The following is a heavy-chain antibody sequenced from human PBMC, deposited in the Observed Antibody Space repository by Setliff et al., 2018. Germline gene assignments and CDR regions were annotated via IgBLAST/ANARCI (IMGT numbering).Heavy chain of an antibody. D-gene: IGHD6-19*01. CDR2: IIHSGST. CDR3: AREQWLDPPGYYYMDV. CDR1: GGPFSGYY. V-gene: IGHV4-34*12. Sequence: SETLSLTCAVYGGPFSGYYWSWIRQPPGKRLEWIGEIIHSGSTNYNPSLKSRVTISMDTSKNQFSLKVSSVTAADMAVYYCAREQWLDPPGYYYMDVWAEGTTVTVSS. J-gene: IGHJ6*03.